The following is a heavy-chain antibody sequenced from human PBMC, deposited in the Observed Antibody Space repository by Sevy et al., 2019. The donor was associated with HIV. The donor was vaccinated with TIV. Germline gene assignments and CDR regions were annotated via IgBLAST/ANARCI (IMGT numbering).Heavy chain of an antibody. CDR1: GFNFNNYA. J-gene: IGHJ1*01. CDR2: ISGSGGRT. V-gene: IGHV3-23*01. CDR3: AKDPYSSGEYFQK. D-gene: IGHD3-22*01. Sequence: GGSRLSCKASGFNFNNYAMSWVRQAPGKGLEWVSTISGSGGRTYTAESVRGRLTISRDNSKRTVYLQMNSLRGDDTAIYYCAKDPYSSGEYFQKWGQGARVTVSS.